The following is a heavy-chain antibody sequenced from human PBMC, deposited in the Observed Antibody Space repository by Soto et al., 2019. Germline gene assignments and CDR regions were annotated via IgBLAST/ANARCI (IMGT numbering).Heavy chain of an antibody. Sequence: SETLSLTCAVSVGSISSGGYSWSWIRQPPGKGLEWIGYIYHSGSTYYNPSLKSRVTISVDRSKNQFSLKLSSVTAADTAVYYCAVYYYDSSGYYFFDYWGQGTLVTVSS. V-gene: IGHV4-30-2*01. D-gene: IGHD3-22*01. CDR3: AVYYYDSSGYYFFDY. CDR2: IYHSGST. J-gene: IGHJ4*02. CDR1: VGSISSGGYS.